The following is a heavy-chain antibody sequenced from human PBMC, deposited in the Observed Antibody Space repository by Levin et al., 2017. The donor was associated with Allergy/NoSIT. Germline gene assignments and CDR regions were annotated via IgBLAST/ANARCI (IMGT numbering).Heavy chain of an antibody. CDR2: TYYRSKWYN. CDR1: GDSVSSNSAA. Sequence: HSQTLSLPCAISGDSVSSNSAAWHWIRQSPSRGLEWLGRTYYRSKWYNDYAVSVKSRITINPDTSKNQFSLQLNSVTPEDTAVYYCARQWLVTYYYYYGMDVWGQGTTVTVSS. D-gene: IGHD6-19*01. J-gene: IGHJ6*02. V-gene: IGHV6-1*01. CDR3: ARQWLVTYYYYYGMDV.